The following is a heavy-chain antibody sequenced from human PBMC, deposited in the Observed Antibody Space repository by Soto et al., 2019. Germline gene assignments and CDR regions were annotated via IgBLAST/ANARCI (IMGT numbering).Heavy chain of an antibody. V-gene: IGHV4-34*01. Sequence: QVQLQQWGAGLLKPSETLSLTCAVYGGSFSGYYWSWIRQPPGKGLEWIGEINHSGSTNYNPSLKSRVTISVDTSKNQFSLKLSSVTAADTAVYYCARGPGIAAAATLDYWGQGTLVTVSS. CDR3: ARGPGIAAAATLDY. D-gene: IGHD6-13*01. CDR2: INHSGST. J-gene: IGHJ4*02. CDR1: GGSFSGYY.